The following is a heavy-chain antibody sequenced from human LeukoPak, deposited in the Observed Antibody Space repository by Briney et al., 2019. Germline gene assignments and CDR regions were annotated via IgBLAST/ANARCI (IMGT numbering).Heavy chain of an antibody. D-gene: IGHD3-22*01. Sequence: ASVKVSCKASGYPFTGYHVHWVRQAPGQGLDWMGRIYPDTGDTIYAPKFQGRVTMTRDTSLSTAYMELTSLTSDDTAMYFCAGPGSTMKERVDPWGQGTPVTVSS. CDR3: AGPGSTMKERVDP. CDR1: GYPFTGYH. V-gene: IGHV1-2*02. CDR2: IYPDTGDT. J-gene: IGHJ5*02.